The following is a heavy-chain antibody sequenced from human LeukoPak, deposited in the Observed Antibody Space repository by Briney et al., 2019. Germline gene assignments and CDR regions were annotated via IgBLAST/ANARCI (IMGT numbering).Heavy chain of an antibody. J-gene: IGHJ4*02. V-gene: IGHV4-39*01. CDR3: ARSLSGRYSGSYFYFDY. CDR1: GGSISSSSYY. CDR2: IYYSGST. D-gene: IGHD1-26*01. Sequence: PSETLSLTCTVSGGSISSSSYYWGWIRQPPGKGLEWIGSIYYSGSTYYNPSLKSRVTISVDTSKNQFSLKLSSVTAADTAVYYCARSLSGRYSGSYFYFDYWGQGTLVTVSS.